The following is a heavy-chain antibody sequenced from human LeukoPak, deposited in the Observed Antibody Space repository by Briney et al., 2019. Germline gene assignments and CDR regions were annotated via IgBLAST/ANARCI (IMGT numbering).Heavy chain of an antibody. CDR3: AKGGGSMATIDYYYGMDV. J-gene: IGHJ6*02. D-gene: IGHD5-24*01. CDR1: GFTFSSYS. CDR2: ISGSSSYI. V-gene: IGHV3-21*01. Sequence: GGSLRLSCAASGFTFSSYSMNWVRQAPGKGLEWVSSISGSSSYIFYADSVKGRFTISRDNAKNSLYLQMNSLRAEDTAVYYCAKGGGSMATIDYYYGMDVWGQGTTVTVSS.